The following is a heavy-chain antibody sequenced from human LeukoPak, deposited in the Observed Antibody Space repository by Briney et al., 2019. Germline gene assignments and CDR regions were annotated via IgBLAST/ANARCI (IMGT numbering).Heavy chain of an antibody. Sequence: SGPTLVNPTQTLTLTCTFSGSALSTSAVDVGWSRQPPGKALECLALLYWNNDKRYSTSLKSRLTITKDTSKNQVVLTMTNMDPVDTATYYCAHRQSGAFDIWGQGTMVTASS. J-gene: IGHJ3*02. CDR2: LYWNNDK. CDR1: GSALSTSAVD. CDR3: AHRQSGAFDI. V-gene: IGHV2-5*01.